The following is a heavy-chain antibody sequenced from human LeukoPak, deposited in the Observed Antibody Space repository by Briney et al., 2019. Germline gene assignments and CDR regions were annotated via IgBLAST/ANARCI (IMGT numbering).Heavy chain of an antibody. D-gene: IGHD6-13*01. V-gene: IGHV1-2*02. CDR2: INPNSGGT. J-gene: IGHJ5*02. CDR1: GYTFTGYY. Sequence: ASVKVSCKASGYTFTGYYMHWVRRAPGEGLEWLGWINPNSGGTNYAQKFQGRVTMTRDTSISTAYMELSRLRSDDTAVYYCARDGYSSSWSLGENWFDPWGQGTLVTVSS. CDR3: ARDGYSSSWSLGENWFDP.